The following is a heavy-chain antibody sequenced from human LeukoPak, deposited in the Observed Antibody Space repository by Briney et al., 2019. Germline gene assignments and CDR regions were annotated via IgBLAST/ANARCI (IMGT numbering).Heavy chain of an antibody. J-gene: IGHJ4*02. V-gene: IGHV3-9*01. CDR2: ISWNSGSI. D-gene: IGHD6-13*01. CDR1: GFTFDDYA. Sequence: GGSLRLSCAASGFTFDDYAMHWVRQAPGKGLEWVSGISWNSGSIGYADSVKGRFTISRDNAKNSLYLQMNSLRAEDTAVYYCARGSSAAGSTDYWGQGTLVTVSS. CDR3: ARGSSAAGSTDY.